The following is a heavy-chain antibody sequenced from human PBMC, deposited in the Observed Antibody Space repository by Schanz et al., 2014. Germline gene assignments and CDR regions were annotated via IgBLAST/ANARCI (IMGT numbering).Heavy chain of an antibody. J-gene: IGHJ4*02. V-gene: IGHV1-46*03. CDR1: GQTVSSYF. CDR3: ALEHNSPSGAGQF. Sequence: QVHVVQSGAVLKTPGASVNVSCKTSGQTVSSYFIQWVRQAPGQGLEWMGIIDPRDGATNYGVKFQGRVTMARDTSTTTVSMHLRGLRPDDTAVYYCALEHNSPSGAGQFWGQGPRITVSS. D-gene: IGHD1-1*01. CDR2: IDPRDGAT.